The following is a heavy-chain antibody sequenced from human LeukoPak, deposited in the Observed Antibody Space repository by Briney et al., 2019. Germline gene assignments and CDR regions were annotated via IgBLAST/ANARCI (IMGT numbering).Heavy chain of an antibody. Sequence: SETLSLTCTVSGASINNYYWNWIRQPPGKGLEWIGYIYFTWSTHYNPSLKSRVTISLDRSKTQFSLNLSSLSAADTAMYYCARTRGFKADHKSFDYWGQGTLVTVSS. CDR1: GASINNYY. CDR3: ARTRGFKADHKSFDY. J-gene: IGHJ4*02. CDR2: IYFTWST. D-gene: IGHD6-25*01. V-gene: IGHV4-59*01.